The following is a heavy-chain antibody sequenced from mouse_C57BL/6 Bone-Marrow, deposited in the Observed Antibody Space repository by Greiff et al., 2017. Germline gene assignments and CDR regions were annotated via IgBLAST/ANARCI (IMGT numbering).Heavy chain of an antibody. Sequence: VQLQQSGAELVRPGASVKLSCKASGYTFTDYYINWVKQRPGQGLEWIARIYPGSGNTYYNEKFKGKATLTAEKSSSTAYMPLSSLRTEDSAVYCCARDYSDYWGQGTTLTVSS. CDR3: ARDYSDY. CDR2: IYPGSGNT. V-gene: IGHV1-76*01. CDR1: GYTFTDYY. J-gene: IGHJ2*01.